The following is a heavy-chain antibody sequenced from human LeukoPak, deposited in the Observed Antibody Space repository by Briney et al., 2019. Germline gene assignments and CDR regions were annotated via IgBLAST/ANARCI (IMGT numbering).Heavy chain of an antibody. V-gene: IGHV3-53*01. Sequence: GGSLRLSCAASGFTFSRYSMNWVRQAPGKGLEWVSVIYSGGSTYYADSVKGRFTISRDNSKNTLYLQMDSLRAEDTAVYYCARVTYYYDSSGYSDYWGQGTLVTVSS. CDR3: ARVTYYYDSSGYSDY. D-gene: IGHD3-22*01. CDR1: GFTFSRYS. CDR2: IYSGGST. J-gene: IGHJ4*02.